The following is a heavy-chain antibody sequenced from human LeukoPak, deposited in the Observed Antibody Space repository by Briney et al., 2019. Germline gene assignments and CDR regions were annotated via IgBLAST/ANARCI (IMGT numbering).Heavy chain of an antibody. Sequence: GESLQISCKASGYSTTSYWIGWVRQMPGKGLEWMGIIYPGDSDTRYSPSFQGQVTISADKSISTAYLQWSSLKASDTAMYYCARLLPAATGALYFDYWGQGTLVTVSS. J-gene: IGHJ4*02. D-gene: IGHD7-27*01. CDR3: ARLLPAATGALYFDY. CDR2: IYPGDSDT. CDR1: GYSTTSYW. V-gene: IGHV5-51*01.